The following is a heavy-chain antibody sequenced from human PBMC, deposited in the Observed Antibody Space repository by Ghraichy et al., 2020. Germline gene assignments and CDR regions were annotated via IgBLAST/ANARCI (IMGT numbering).Heavy chain of an antibody. CDR2: IYYSGST. CDR1: GGSISSYY. Sequence: SQTLSLTCTVSGGSISSYYWSWIRQPPGKGLEWIGYIYYSGSTNYNPSLKSRVTISVDTSKNQFSLKLSSVTAADTAVYYCARDQLDYYDSSGYSPYYYYGMDVWGQGTTVTVSS. CDR3: ARDQLDYYDSSGYSPYYYYGMDV. J-gene: IGHJ6*02. V-gene: IGHV4-59*01. D-gene: IGHD3-22*01.